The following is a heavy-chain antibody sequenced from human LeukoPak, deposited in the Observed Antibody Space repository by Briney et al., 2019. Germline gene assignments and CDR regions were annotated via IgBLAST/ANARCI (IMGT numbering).Heavy chain of an antibody. D-gene: IGHD3-3*01. CDR3: ATSSILRFLEWLSNYYYYGMDV. J-gene: IGHJ6*02. CDR2: ISGSGSST. V-gene: IGHV3-23*01. CDR1: GFTFSSYA. Sequence: GGSLRLSCAASGFTFSSYAMSWVRQAPGKGLEWVSAISGSGSSTYYADSVKGRFTISRDNSKNTLYLQMNSLRAEDTAVYYCATSSILRFLEWLSNYYYYGMDVWGQGTTVTVSS.